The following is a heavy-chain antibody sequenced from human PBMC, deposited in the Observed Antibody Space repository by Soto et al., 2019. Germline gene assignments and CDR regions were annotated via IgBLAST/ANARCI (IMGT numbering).Heavy chain of an antibody. CDR2: INTCNGNS. V-gene: IGHV1-3*04. J-gene: IGHJ3*02. CDR3: ARLRHDAFDM. Sequence: ASVKFCWKASGYIFTSYAMHWVRQAPGQRLEWLGWINTCNGNSRYSQKFQGRVTITRDTSANTVFMELSSPSSEDTAVYYCARLRHDAFDMWGQGTMVTVS. D-gene: IGHD3-3*01. CDR1: GYIFTSYA.